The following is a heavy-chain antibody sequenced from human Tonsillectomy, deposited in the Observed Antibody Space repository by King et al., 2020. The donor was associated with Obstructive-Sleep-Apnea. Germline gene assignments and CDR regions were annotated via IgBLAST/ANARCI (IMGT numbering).Heavy chain of an antibody. Sequence: QLQESGPGLVKPSETLSLTCTVSGGSISSYYWSWIRQPPGKGLEWIGYIYYSGSTNYNPSLKIRVTISVDTSKNQFSLKLSSVTAADTAVYCCARHVGFIDGSGSWGLNWFDPWGQGTLVTVSS. CDR3: ARHVGFIDGSGSWGLNWFDP. D-gene: IGHD3-10*01. J-gene: IGHJ5*02. CDR1: GGSISSYY. V-gene: IGHV4-59*08. CDR2: IYYSGST.